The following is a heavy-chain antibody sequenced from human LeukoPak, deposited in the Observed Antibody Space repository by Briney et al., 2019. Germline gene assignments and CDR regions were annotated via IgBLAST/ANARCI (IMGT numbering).Heavy chain of an antibody. D-gene: IGHD1-26*01. Sequence: GGSLRLSCAASGFTVSSNYMSWVRQAPGKGLEWVSVIYSGGSTYYADSVKGRFTISRDNSKNTLYLQMNSLRAEDTAVYYCAALGASDAFDIWGQGTMDTVSS. CDR3: AALGASDAFDI. J-gene: IGHJ3*02. V-gene: IGHV3-66*01. CDR2: IYSGGST. CDR1: GFTVSSNY.